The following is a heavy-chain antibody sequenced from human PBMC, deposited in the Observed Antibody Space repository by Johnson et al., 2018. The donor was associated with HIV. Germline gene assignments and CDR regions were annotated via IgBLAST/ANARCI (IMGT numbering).Heavy chain of an antibody. CDR2: IQYEGTNK. V-gene: IGHV3-30*18. CDR3: AKPASMGADAFDI. Sequence: QEQLVVSGGGVVQPGRSLRVSCGASGFTFSSYDMPWVRQAPGKGLEWVAVIQYEGTNKYFADSVKGRFNISRDNSKNTVYLQMNSLRAEDAAVYYYAKPASMGADAFDIWDQGTMVTVSS. CDR1: GFTFSSYD. D-gene: IGHD4/OR15-4a*01. J-gene: IGHJ3*02.